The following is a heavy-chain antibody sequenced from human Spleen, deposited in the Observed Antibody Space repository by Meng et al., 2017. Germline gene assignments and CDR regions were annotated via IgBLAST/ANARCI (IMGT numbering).Heavy chain of an antibody. Sequence: QVQLQESGPGLVKPSGTLSLTVAVSGGSVSSGDWWSWVRQPPGKGLEWIGEIYHSGSTNYNPSLKSRVTISVDTSKIQFSLKLSSVTAADTAVYYCASLSTSWSGADYWGQGTLVTVSS. V-gene: IGHV4-4*02. D-gene: IGHD6-13*01. CDR3: ASLSTSWSGADY. J-gene: IGHJ4*02. CDR2: IYHSGST. CDR1: GGSVSSGDW.